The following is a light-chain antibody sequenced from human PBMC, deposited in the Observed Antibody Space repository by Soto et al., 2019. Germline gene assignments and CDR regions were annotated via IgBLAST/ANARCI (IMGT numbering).Light chain of an antibody. CDR2: GAS. V-gene: IGKV1-5*01. Sequence: DIQMTQSPSSLSVSVGDRVTITCRASQSIGGFLNWYQQKPGKAPKLLIYGASTLQSGVPSRFSGSGSGTEFTLTISSVQPDDFATYYCQQYKSYPLTFGGGTKVDIK. CDR1: QSIGGF. J-gene: IGKJ4*01. CDR3: QQYKSYPLT.